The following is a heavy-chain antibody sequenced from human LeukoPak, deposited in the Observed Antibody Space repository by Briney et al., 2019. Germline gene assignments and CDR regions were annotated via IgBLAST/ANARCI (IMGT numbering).Heavy chain of an antibody. CDR1: GFIFNSYT. V-gene: IGHV3-21*01. Sequence: PGGSLRLSCAASGFIFNSYTMNWVRQAPGKGLEWVSSISGSSNYIYYADSVKGRFTISRDNARNSVYLQMNSLRAEDTAVYYCAPDTAMASGCFDYWGQGTLVTVSS. CDR2: ISGSSNYI. D-gene: IGHD5-18*01. J-gene: IGHJ4*02. CDR3: APDTAMASGCFDY.